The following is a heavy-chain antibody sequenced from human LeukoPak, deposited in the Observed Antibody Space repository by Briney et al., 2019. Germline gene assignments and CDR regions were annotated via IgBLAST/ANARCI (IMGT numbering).Heavy chain of an antibody. V-gene: IGHV1-2*02. CDR1: GYTSTGYY. Sequence: ASVKVSCKASGYTSTGYYMHWVRQAPGQGLEWMGWINPNSGGTKYAQKFQGRVTMTRDTSISTAYMELSRLRSDDTAVYYCARDGYQPRPYDYWGQGTLVTVSS. J-gene: IGHJ4*02. CDR3: ARDGYQPRPYDY. D-gene: IGHD2-2*01. CDR2: INPNSGGT.